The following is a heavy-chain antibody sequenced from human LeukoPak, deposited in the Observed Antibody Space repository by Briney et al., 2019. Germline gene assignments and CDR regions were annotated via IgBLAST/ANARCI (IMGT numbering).Heavy chain of an antibody. J-gene: IGHJ3*02. D-gene: IGHD2-8*01. CDR1: GGSISSGDYY. CDR2: IYYSGST. V-gene: IGHV4-30-4*01. Sequence: SETLSLTCTVSGGSISSGDYYWSWIRQPPGKGLEWIGYIYYSGSTYYNPSLKRRVTISVDTSKDQFSLKLSSVTAADTAVYYCARVNGVLDAFDIWGQGTMVTVSS. CDR3: ARVNGVLDAFDI.